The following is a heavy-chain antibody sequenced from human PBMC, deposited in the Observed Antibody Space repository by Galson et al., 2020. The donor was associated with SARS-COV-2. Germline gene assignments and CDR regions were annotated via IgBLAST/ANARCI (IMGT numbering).Heavy chain of an antibody. Sequence: SETLSLTCAVYGGSLGGNYWSWIRQPPGKGLEWIGEINHSGSTNYNPSLKSRVTISVDTSKNQFSLKVSSVIAADTAVYYCARKGWKVFYYYYGMDVWGQGTTVIVSS. J-gene: IGHJ6*02. V-gene: IGHV4-34*01. D-gene: IGHD1-1*01. CDR1: GGSLGGNY. CDR2: INHSGST. CDR3: ARKGWKVFYYYYGMDV.